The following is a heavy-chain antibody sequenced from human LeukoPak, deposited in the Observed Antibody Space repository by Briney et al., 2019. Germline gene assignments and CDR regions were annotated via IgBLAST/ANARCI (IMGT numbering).Heavy chain of an antibody. D-gene: IGHD3-22*01. CDR1: GFTFSSYG. CDR3: AKDYDSSGYLGGGIDY. J-gene: IGHJ4*02. Sequence: GGSLRLSCAASGFTFSSYGMHWVRQAPGKGLEWVAVISYDGSNKYYAHSVKGRFTISRDNSKNTLYLQMNSLRAEDTAVYYCAKDYDSSGYLGGGIDYWGQGTLVTVSS. V-gene: IGHV3-30*18. CDR2: ISYDGSNK.